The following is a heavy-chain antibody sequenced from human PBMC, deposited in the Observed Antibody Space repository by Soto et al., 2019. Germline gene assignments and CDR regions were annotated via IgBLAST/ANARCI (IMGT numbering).Heavy chain of an antibody. CDR1: GFTFSSYW. Sequence: EVQLVESGGGLVQPGGSLRLSCAASGFTFSSYWMSWVRQAPGKGLEWVANIKQDGSEKYYVDSVKGRFTISRDNAKNSLYLQMNSLRAEDTAVYYCARDRSGLRFLEWPEGPFVYWGQGPLVTVSS. CDR3: ARDRSGLRFLEWPEGPFVY. D-gene: IGHD3-3*01. J-gene: IGHJ4*02. V-gene: IGHV3-7*01. CDR2: IKQDGSEK.